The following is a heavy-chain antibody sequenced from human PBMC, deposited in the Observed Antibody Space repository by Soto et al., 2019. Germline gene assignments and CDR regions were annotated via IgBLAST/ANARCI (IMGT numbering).Heavy chain of an antibody. D-gene: IGHD3-3*01. CDR3: TTALLPTYSDFWSGYSDFSAFDI. CDR1: GFTFSNAW. CDR2: IKSKNDGGTT. V-gene: IGHV3-15*07. J-gene: IGHJ3*02. Sequence: GGSLRLSCAASGFTFSNAWMNWVRQAPGKGLEWVGRIKSKNDGGTTDYAAPVKGSFTISRDDSKNTLYLQMNSLNTEDPAVYYCTTALLPTYSDFWSGYSDFSAFDIWAQGTMVTVSS.